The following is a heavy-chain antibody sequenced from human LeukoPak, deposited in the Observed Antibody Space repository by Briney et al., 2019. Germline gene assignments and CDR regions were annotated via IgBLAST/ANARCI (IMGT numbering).Heavy chain of an antibody. CDR1: GFTFSIYA. J-gene: IGHJ3*02. Sequence: GGSLRLSCAASGFTFSIYAMSWVRQAPGKGLEWVSAISGTGGSTSYADSLKGRFTISRDNSKNTLYLQMSSLTAEDTAVYYCAKECGRHYDDRAFDIWGQGTMVTVSS. V-gene: IGHV3-23*01. CDR2: ISGTGGST. D-gene: IGHD3-22*01. CDR3: AKECGRHYDDRAFDI.